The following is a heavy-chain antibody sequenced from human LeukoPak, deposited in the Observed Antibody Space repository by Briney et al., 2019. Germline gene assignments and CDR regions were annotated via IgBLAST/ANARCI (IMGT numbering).Heavy chain of an antibody. CDR3: ARVLGNRITIFGVVIRPNWFDP. Sequence: ASVKVSCKASGYTFTSYDINWVRQATGQGLEWMGWMNPNSGNTGYAQKFQGRVTMTRNTSISTAYMELSSLRSEDTAVYYCARVLGNRITIFGVVIRPNWFDPWGQGTLVTVSS. CDR2: MNPNSGNT. CDR1: GYTFTSYD. V-gene: IGHV1-8*01. J-gene: IGHJ5*02. D-gene: IGHD3-3*01.